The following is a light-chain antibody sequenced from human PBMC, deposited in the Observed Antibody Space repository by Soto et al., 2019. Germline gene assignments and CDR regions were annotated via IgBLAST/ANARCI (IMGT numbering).Light chain of an antibody. V-gene: IGLV1-40*01. CDR3: QSYDSSLSAAYV. CDR1: SSNIGAGYD. CDR2: GNS. Sequence: QSVLTQPRSVSGAPGQRVTISCTGSSSNIGAGYDVHGYQQLPGTAPKLLIYGNSNRPSGVPDRFSGSKSGTSASLAITGLQAEDESDYYCQSYDSSLSAAYVFGTGTKLTVL. J-gene: IGLJ1*01.